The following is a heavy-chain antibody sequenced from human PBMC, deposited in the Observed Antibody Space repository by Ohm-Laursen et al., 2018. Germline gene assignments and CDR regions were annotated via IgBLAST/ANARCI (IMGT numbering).Heavy chain of an antibody. CDR1: GFIFSSYA. CDR3: ARDSDIEVGGDAFDI. V-gene: IGHV3-7*01. CDR2: IKQDGSEK. D-gene: IGHD3-16*01. J-gene: IGHJ3*02. Sequence: SLRLSCAASGFIFSSYAMSWVRQAPGKGLEWVANIKQDGSEKYYVDSVRGRFTISRDNAKKSQFLQINSLRAEDTAVYYCARDSDIEVGGDAFDIWGQGTMVTVSS.